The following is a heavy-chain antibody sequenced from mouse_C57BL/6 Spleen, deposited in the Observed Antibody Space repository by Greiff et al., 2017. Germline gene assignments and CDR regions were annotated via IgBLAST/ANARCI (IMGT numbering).Heavy chain of an antibody. CDR3: ARMNGNYSFDY. V-gene: IGHV2-9-1*01. CDR1: GFSFTSYA. Sequence: QVQLKQPGPGLVAPSPCLSITCTVSGFSFTSYAIRWVRQPPGKGLEWLGVIWPGGGTNYNSAHNSRLGVRKANAKSQVFLKMNSLHSEVTDSYCCARMNGNYSFDYWGQGTSVTVSS. J-gene: IGHJ4*01. D-gene: IGHD2-1*01. CDR2: IWPGGGT.